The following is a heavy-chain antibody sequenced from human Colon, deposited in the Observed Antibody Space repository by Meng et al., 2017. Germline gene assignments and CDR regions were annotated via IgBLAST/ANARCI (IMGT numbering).Heavy chain of an antibody. CDR1: GFTFGLYS. D-gene: IGHD5-18*01. Sequence: GESLKISCVASGFTFGLYSMHWVRRAPGKGLEWVAVISHDASHEFYADSGKGRFTISRDNSKNMLYLQLNSLRPEDTGLYYCARIGRGFSYGNGIEDWGQGTMVTVSS. V-gene: IGHV3-30*04. CDR2: ISHDASHE. CDR3: ARIGRGFSYGNGIED. J-gene: IGHJ3*01.